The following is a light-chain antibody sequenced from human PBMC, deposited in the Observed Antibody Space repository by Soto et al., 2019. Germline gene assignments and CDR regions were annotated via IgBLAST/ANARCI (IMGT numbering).Light chain of an antibody. V-gene: IGKV3-15*01. CDR1: QSVNTN. CDR2: GAS. Sequence: EIVMTQSPATLSVSPGESATLSCRASQSVNTNLAWYQQKPGRAPRLLIHGASTRATGIPARFSGNGSGTEFTLNISSLQSEDFAVYYCQQYNNWPPHTFGQGTKLEIK. J-gene: IGKJ2*01. CDR3: QQYNNWPPHT.